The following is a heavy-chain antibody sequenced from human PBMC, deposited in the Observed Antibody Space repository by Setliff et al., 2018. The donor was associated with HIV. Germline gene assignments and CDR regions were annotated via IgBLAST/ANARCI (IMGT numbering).Heavy chain of an antibody. J-gene: IGHJ4*02. CDR1: GESFSGYY. D-gene: IGHD3-10*01. V-gene: IGHV4-34*01. CDR3: ATKPMIRGKPFDN. CDR2: INHSGST. Sequence: SQTLSLTCAVYGESFSGYYWIWIRQFPGKGLEWIGEINHSGSTNYNPSLKSRVTILVDTSKNQFYLKLSSVTAADTAVYYCATKPMIRGKPFDNWGQGTLVTVSS.